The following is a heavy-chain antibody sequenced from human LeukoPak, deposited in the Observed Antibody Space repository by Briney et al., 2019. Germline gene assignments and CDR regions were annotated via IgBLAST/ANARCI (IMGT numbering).Heavy chain of an antibody. CDR3: ARYRPDTADDY. Sequence: ASVRVSCKASGYTFTGHFMHWVRQAPGQGLEWMGWINPNSGGTNYAQKFQGRVTMTRDTSISTAYMELSSLRSDDTAVYYCARYRPDTADDYWGQGTLVTVSS. D-gene: IGHD5-18*01. CDR1: GYTFTGHF. V-gene: IGHV1-2*02. CDR2: INPNSGGT. J-gene: IGHJ4*02.